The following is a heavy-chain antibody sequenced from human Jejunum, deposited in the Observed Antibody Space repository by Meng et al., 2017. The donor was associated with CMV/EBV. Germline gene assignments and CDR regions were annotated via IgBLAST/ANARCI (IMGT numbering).Heavy chain of an antibody. V-gene: IGHV3-23*01. Sequence: ASGLTLSSYGMGWVRQTPGKVLEWFSGISDTGSSTYYADSVKGRFTISRDNSKNTLYLQMNSLRAEDTAVYYCAKDRLTIAFLDYWGQGTQVTVSS. D-gene: IGHD3-10*01. J-gene: IGHJ4*02. CDR3: AKDRLTIAFLDY. CDR2: ISDTGSST. CDR1: GLTLSSYG.